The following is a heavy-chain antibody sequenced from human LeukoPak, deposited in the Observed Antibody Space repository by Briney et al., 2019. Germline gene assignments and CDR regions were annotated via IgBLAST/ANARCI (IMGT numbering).Heavy chain of an antibody. J-gene: IGHJ4*02. D-gene: IGHD3-9*01. CDR2: IYYSGST. CDR3: ARQVLRYSYYDY. CDR1: GGSISSGDYY. V-gene: IGHV4-30-4*02. Sequence: PSETLSLTCTVSGGSISSGDYYWSWIRQPPGKGLEWIGYIYYSGSTYYNPSLKSRVTISVDTSKNQFSLKLSSVTAADTAVYYCARQVLRYSYYDYWGQGTLVTVSS.